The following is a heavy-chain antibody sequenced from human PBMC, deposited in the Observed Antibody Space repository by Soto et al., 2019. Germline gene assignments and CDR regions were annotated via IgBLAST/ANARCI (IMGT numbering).Heavy chain of an antibody. J-gene: IGHJ6*03. CDR3: ARGGSRDFWSGYYKYYYMDV. CDR2: ISSSSNYI. CDR1: GFTFSSYS. V-gene: IGHV3-21*01. Sequence: EVQLVESGGGLVKPGGSLRLSCAASGFTFSSYSMNWVRQAPGKGLEWVSSISSSSNYIYYADSVKGRFTISRDNAKNSLYLQMNSLRAEDTAIYYCARGGSRDFWSGYYKYYYMDVWGNGTTVTVSS. D-gene: IGHD3-3*01.